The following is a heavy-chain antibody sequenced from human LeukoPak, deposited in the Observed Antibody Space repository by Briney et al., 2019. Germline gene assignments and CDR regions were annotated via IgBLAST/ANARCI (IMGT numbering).Heavy chain of an antibody. J-gene: IGHJ3*02. V-gene: IGHV4-59*12. CDR3: AIKRRYCSVVSCNSVDAFDI. Sequence: SETLSLTCTVSGGSISSYYWSWIRQPPGKGLEWIGYIYYSGSTNYNPSLKSRVTISVDTSKNQFSLKLSSVTAADTAVYYCAIKRRYCSVVSCNSVDAFDIWAQGKMVPVPS. CDR2: IYYSGST. CDR1: GGSISSYY. D-gene: IGHD2-15*01.